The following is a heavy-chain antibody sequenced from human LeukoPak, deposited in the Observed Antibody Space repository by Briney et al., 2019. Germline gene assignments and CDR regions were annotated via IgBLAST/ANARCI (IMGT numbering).Heavy chain of an antibody. CDR1: GFTFSNYA. D-gene: IGHD1-26*01. CDR3: ARVLSGSYDNYFDY. V-gene: IGHV3-30*04. J-gene: IGHJ4*02. CDR2: ISYDGSDK. Sequence: GGSLRLSCAASGFTFSNYAMHWVRQAPGKGLEWVAVISYDGSDKYYVDSVKGRFTISRDNSKNTLYLQMNSLKAEDAAVYYCARVLSGSYDNYFDYWGQGTLVTVSS.